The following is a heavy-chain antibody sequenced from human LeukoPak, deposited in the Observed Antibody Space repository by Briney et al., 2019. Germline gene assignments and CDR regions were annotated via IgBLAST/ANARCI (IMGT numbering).Heavy chain of an antibody. D-gene: IGHD3-3*01. CDR3: ARALPVLRFLEWVMIDI. J-gene: IGHJ3*02. CDR1: GFTFSDYY. CDR2: ISSSGSTI. V-gene: IGHV3-11*04. Sequence: GGSLRLSCAASGFTFSDYYMSWIRQAPGKGLEWVSYISSSGSTIYYADSVKGRFTISRDDAKNSLYLQMNSLRAEDTAVYYCARALPVLRFLEWVMIDIWGQGTMVTVSS.